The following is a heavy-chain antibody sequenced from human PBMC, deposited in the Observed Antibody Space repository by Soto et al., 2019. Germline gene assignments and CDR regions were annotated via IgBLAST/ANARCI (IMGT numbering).Heavy chain of an antibody. CDR3: SRDDSLTGDPHDAGPH. J-gene: IGHJ4*02. D-gene: IGHD3-22*01. V-gene: IGHV3-33*01. Sequence: GGSLRLSCAASGFTFSSYGMHWVRQAPGKGLGWVAVIWYDGSNKYYADSVKGRFTISRDNSKNTLYLQMNSLRAEDTAVYYCSRDDSLTGDPHDAGPHWGQGTLVTVSS. CDR1: GFTFSSYG. CDR2: IWYDGSNK.